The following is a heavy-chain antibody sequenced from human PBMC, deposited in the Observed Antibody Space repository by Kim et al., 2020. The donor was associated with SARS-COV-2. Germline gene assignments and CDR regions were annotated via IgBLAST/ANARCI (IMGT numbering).Heavy chain of an antibody. J-gene: IGHJ3*02. V-gene: IGHV1-18*01. CDR1: GYTFTSYG. CDR3: ARGSFIGYCSSTSCQAAFDI. CDR2: ISAYNGNT. D-gene: IGHD2-2*01. Sequence: ASVKVSCKASGYTFTSYGISWVRQAPGQGLEWMGWISAYNGNTNYAQKLQGRVTMTTDTSTSTAYMELRSLRSDDTAVYYCARGSFIGYCSSTSCQAAFDIWGQGTMVTVFS.